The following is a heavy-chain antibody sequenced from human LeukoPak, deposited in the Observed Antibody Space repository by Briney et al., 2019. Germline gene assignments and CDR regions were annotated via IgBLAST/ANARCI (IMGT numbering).Heavy chain of an antibody. Sequence: KPGGSLRLSCAASGFTFSDYYMSWIRQAPGKGLEWVSYISSSGTTIYYADSVKGRFTISRDNAKNSLYLQMNSLRAEDTAVYYCAREKVVIGKGAFDIWGQGTMVTVSS. CDR2: ISSSGTTI. J-gene: IGHJ3*02. CDR1: GFTFSDYY. V-gene: IGHV3-11*04. D-gene: IGHD3-22*01. CDR3: AREKVVIGKGAFDI.